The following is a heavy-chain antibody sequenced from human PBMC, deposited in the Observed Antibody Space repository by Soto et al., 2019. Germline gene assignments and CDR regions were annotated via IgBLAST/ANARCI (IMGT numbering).Heavy chain of an antibody. J-gene: IGHJ5*02. CDR3: AKPGTNGGWFDP. CDR2: ISWNSGSI. Sequence: GGSLRLSCAASGFTFDDYAMHWVRQAPGKGLEWVSGISWNSGSIGYADSVKGRFTISRDNAKNSLYLQMNSLRAEGTALYYCAKPGTNGGWFDPWGQGTLVTVSS. D-gene: IGHD1-1*01. V-gene: IGHV3-9*01. CDR1: GFTFDDYA.